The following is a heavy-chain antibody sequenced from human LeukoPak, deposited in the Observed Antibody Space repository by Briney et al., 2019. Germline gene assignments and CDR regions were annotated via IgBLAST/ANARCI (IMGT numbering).Heavy chain of an antibody. CDR3: ARGVSIAARPPYFDY. CDR1: GFTFSDYY. J-gene: IGHJ4*02. CDR2: ISSSGSTI. Sequence: GGSLRLSCAASGFTFSDYYMSWIRQAPGKGLEWVSYISSSGSTIYYADSVKGRFTISRDNAKNSLYLQMNSLRAEDTAVYYCARGVSIAARPPYFDYWGQGTLVTVSS. D-gene: IGHD6-6*01. V-gene: IGHV3-11*04.